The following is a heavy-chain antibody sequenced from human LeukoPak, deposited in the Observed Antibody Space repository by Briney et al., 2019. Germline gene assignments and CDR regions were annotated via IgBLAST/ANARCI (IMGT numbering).Heavy chain of an antibody. J-gene: IGHJ4*02. CDR3: AKAGLWFGELFPGDFDY. CDR1: GFTFSSYA. Sequence: PGGSLRLSCAASGFTFSSYAMSWVRQAPGKGLEWVSAISGSGGSTYYADSVKRRFTISRDNSKNTLYLQMNSLRAEDTAVYYCAKAGLWFGELFPGDFDYWGQGTLVTVSS. V-gene: IGHV3-23*01. CDR2: ISGSGGST. D-gene: IGHD3-10*01.